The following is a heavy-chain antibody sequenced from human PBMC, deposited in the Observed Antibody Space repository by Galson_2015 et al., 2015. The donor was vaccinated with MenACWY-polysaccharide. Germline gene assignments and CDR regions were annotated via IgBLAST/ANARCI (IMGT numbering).Heavy chain of an antibody. Sequence: QTLSLTCSVSRGSIIARDYCWGWIRQTPGKGLEWMGTIYFSGDTFYNPSLKSRITISLDTSRNQFSLKLTSVTAADTAVYFCAAYYASGSSFAYWGQGTLVPVSS. D-gene: IGHD3-10*01. V-gene: IGHV4-39*07. CDR2: IYFSGDT. CDR1: RGSIIARDYC. CDR3: AAYYASGSSFAY. J-gene: IGHJ4*02.